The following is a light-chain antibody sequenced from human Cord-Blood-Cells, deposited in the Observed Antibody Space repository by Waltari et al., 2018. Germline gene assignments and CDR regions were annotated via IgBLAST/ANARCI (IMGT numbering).Light chain of an antibody. CDR3: QQSYITPFT. Sequence: DLQMTQSPSSLSASVGDRVTITCRASQNIRSYLNWYQQNPGKAPKLLIYAASSLKRGVPSRFRDRISGTDYTLTMSSLQPEDCATYYCQQSYITPFTFGPGTKVDIK. J-gene: IGKJ3*01. V-gene: IGKV1-39*01. CDR1: QNIRSY. CDR2: AAS.